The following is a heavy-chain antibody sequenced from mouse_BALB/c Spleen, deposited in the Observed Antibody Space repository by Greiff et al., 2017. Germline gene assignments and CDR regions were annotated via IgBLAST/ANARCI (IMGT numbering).Heavy chain of an antibody. Sequence: VQLQQSGPELVKPGASVKLSCKASGFTFTDYNMDWVKQSPVKSLEWIGGINPNNGGTSYNQKFKGKATLTVDKSSSTAYMELRSLTTEDTAVYYCARPAGHNWDMEYWGEGTSVTVSS. D-gene: IGHD6-1*01. CDR3: ARPAGHNWDMEY. J-gene: IGHJ4*01. CDR1: GFTFTDYN. CDR2: INPNNGGT. V-gene: IGHV1-18*01.